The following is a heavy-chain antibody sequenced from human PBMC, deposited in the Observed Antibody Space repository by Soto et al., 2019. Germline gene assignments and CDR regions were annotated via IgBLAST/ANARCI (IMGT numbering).Heavy chain of an antibody. V-gene: IGHV3-15*01. Sequence: GGSLRLSCAASGFTFSNAWMSWVRHAPGKGLEWVGRIKSKTDGGTTDYAAPVKGRFTISRDDSKNTLYLQINSLKTEDTAVYYCTTDPPGLLWFGEFPTNWFAPWGQGTLVT. J-gene: IGHJ5*02. CDR2: IKSKTDGGTT. D-gene: IGHD3-10*01. CDR3: TTDPPGLLWFGEFPTNWFAP. CDR1: GFTFSNAW.